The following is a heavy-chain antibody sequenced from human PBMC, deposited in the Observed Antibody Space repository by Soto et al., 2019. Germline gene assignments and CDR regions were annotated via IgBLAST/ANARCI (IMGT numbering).Heavy chain of an antibody. CDR1: GDSVSSNSAA. J-gene: IGHJ4*02. D-gene: IGHD6-19*01. CDR2: TYYRSKWYN. V-gene: IGHV6-1*01. Sequence: SQTLSLTCAISGDSVSSNSAAWNWIRQSPSRGLEWLGRTYYRSKWYNDYAVSVKSRITINPDTSKNQFSLQLNSVTPEDAAVYYFARESSLGAVAGLYFDYWGQGTLVTVSS. CDR3: ARESSLGAVAGLYFDY.